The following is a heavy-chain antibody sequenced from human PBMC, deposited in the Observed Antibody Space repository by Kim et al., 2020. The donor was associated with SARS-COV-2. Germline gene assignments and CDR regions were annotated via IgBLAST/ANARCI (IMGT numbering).Heavy chain of an antibody. D-gene: IGHD6-19*01. Sequence: KYSQKYQGRVTIARDTSASTAYMELSSLRSEDTAVYYCAGVAVAGHFDYWGQGTLVTVSS. CDR3: AGVAVAGHFDY. J-gene: IGHJ4*02. V-gene: IGHV1-3*01.